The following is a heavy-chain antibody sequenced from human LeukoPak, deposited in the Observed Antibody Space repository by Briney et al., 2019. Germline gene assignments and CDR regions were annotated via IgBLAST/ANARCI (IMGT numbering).Heavy chain of an antibody. CDR2: IYSGGST. CDR1: GFTFSTYA. V-gene: IGHV3-66*01. Sequence: GGSLRLSCAASGFTFSTYAMSWVRQAPGKGLEWVSVIYSGGSTYYADSVKGRFTISRDNSKNTLYLQMNSLRAEDTAVYYCARDGTCGGACKGAFDIWGQGTMVTISS. CDR3: ARDGTCGGACKGAFDI. D-gene: IGHD2-21*02. J-gene: IGHJ3*02.